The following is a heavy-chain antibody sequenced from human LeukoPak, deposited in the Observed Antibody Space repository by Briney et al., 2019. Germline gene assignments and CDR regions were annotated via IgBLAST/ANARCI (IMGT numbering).Heavy chain of an antibody. CDR1: GGSISSYY. CDR3: ARHLGSSGWYLAFDI. J-gene: IGHJ3*02. V-gene: IGHV4-4*09. CDR2: IYTSGST. D-gene: IGHD6-19*01. Sequence: SETLSLTCTVSGGSISSYYWSWIRQPPGKGLDWIGYIYTSGSTNYNPSLKSRVTISVDTSKNQFSLKLSSVTAADTAVYYCARHLGSSGWYLAFDIWGQGTMVTVSS.